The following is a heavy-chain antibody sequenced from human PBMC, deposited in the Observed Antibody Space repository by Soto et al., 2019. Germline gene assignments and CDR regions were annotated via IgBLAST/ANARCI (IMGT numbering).Heavy chain of an antibody. D-gene: IGHD4-17*01. CDR2: INPNSGGT. Sequence: GASVKVSCKASGSTFTGYYMHWVRQAPGQGLEWMGWINPNSGGTNYAQKFQGWVTMTRDTSISTAYMELSRLRSDDTAVYYCARVNGDYVSRWYFDLWGRGTLVTVSS. CDR1: GSTFTGYY. V-gene: IGHV1-2*04. J-gene: IGHJ2*01. CDR3: ARVNGDYVSRWYFDL.